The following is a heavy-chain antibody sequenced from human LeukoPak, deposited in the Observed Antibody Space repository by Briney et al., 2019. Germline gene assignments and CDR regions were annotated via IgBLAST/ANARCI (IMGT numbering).Heavy chain of an antibody. V-gene: IGHV1-46*01. CDR2: INPSGGST. CDR1: GYTFTSYY. J-gene: IGHJ5*02. D-gene: IGHD6-19*01. CDR3: AREELSSGPPYIWFDP. Sequence: ASVKVSCKASGYTFTSYYMHWVRQAPGQGLEWMGIINPSGGSTSYAQKFQGRVTMTRDTSTRTVYMELSSLRSEDTAVYYCAREELSSGPPYIWFDPWGQGTLVTVSS.